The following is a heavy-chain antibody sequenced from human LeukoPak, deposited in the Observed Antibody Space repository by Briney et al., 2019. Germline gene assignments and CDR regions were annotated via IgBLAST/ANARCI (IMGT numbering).Heavy chain of an antibody. CDR3: ARGQGYYDSSGYRPYNWFDP. J-gene: IGHJ5*02. Sequence: SETLSLTCAVYGGSFSGYYWSWIRQPPGKGLEWIGEINHSGSTNYNPSLKSRVTISVDTSKNQLSLKLSSVTAADTAVYYCARGQGYYDSSGYRPYNWFDPWGQGTLVTVSS. CDR1: GGSFSGYY. V-gene: IGHV4-34*01. D-gene: IGHD3-22*01. CDR2: INHSGST.